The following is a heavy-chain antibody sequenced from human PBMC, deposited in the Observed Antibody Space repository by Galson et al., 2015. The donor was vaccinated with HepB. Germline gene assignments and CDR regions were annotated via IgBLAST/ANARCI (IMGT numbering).Heavy chain of an antibody. CDR3: AKNNDLGK. V-gene: IGHV3-23*01. Sequence: SLRLSCAASGFTFSASPMNWVRQAPGKGLEWVSTISLDGTSTYYADSVKGRFTISRDNSKNRLYLQMNSLRAEDTALYYCAKNNDLGKWGQGTLVTVSS. CDR2: ISLDGTST. J-gene: IGHJ4*02. D-gene: IGHD2-8*01. CDR1: GFTFSASP.